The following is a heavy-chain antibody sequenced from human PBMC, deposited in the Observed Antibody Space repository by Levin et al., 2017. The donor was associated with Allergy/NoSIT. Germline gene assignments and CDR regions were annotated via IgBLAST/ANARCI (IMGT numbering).Heavy chain of an antibody. J-gene: IGHJ4*02. CDR1: GGSISSGGYS. V-gene: IGHV4-30-2*01. CDR2: IYLSGST. CDR3: ARVAGYSYGYYFDY. Sequence: PSETLSLTCAVSGGSISSGGYSWSWIRQPPGKGLEWIGNIYLSGSTYYNPSLKSRVTISVDRSKNLFPLNLSPVTAADTAVYDCARVAGYSYGYYFDYWGQGTLVTVSS. D-gene: IGHD5-18*01.